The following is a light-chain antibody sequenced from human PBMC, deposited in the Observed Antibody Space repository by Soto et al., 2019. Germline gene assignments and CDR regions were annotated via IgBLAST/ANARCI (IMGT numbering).Light chain of an antibody. CDR2: SND. CDR3: TAWDTSLTGHLV. CDR1: TSNIGSHS. Sequence: QSVLTQPPSASGAPGQTGTISCSGTTSNIGSHSVNWYRQLPGTAPKVVMFSNDERPSGVPDRFSGAKSGTSASLPITGLQSEDEADYYCTAWDTSLTGHLVFGGGTKLTVL. V-gene: IGLV1-44*01. J-gene: IGLJ2*01.